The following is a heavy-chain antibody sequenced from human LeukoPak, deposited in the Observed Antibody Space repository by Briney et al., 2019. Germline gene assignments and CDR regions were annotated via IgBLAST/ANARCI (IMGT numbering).Heavy chain of an antibody. J-gene: IGHJ4*02. V-gene: IGHV3-23*01. D-gene: IGHD3-16*02. CDR2: ISGSGGST. CDR3: AKEAYYDYVWGSYRNGFDY. CDR1: GFTFSSYA. Sequence: PGGSLRLSCAASGFTFSSYAMSWVRQAPGKGVEWVSAISGSGGSTYYADSVKGRFTISRDNSKNTLYLQMNSLRAEDTAVYYCAKEAYYDYVWGSYRNGFDYWGQGTLVTVSS.